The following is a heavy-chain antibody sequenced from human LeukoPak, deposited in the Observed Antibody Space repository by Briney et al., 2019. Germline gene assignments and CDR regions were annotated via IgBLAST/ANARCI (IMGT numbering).Heavy chain of an antibody. Sequence: ASVKVSCKASGYTFTTYSMNWVRQAPGQGLEWMGWINTNTGNPTYAQGFTGRFVFSLDTSVSTAYQQISSLEAEDTAVYYCARDREIIAFDYWGQGTLVSVSS. CDR2: INTNTGNP. CDR1: GYTFTTYS. D-gene: IGHD3-10*01. CDR3: ARDREIIAFDY. J-gene: IGHJ4*02. V-gene: IGHV7-4-1*02.